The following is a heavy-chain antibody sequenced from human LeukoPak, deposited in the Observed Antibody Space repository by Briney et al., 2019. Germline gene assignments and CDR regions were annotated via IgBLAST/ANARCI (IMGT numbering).Heavy chain of an antibody. J-gene: IGHJ4*02. CDR1: GFTFSSYA. D-gene: IGHD6-19*01. Sequence: SGGSLRLSCAASGFTFSSYAMSWVRQAPGKGLEWVSAISGSGGSTYYADSVKGRFTISRDNSKNTLYLQMNSLRAEDTAVYYCAKSGWLVRHFDYWGQGTLVTASS. CDR2: ISGSGGST. CDR3: AKSGWLVRHFDY. V-gene: IGHV3-23*01.